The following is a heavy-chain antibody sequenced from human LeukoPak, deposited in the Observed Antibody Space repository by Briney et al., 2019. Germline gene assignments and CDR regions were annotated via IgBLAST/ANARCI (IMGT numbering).Heavy chain of an antibody. V-gene: IGHV1-2*02. CDR3: ARAGHNSNSGGYDF. Sequence: ASVKVSCKPSGYTFIDHYLHWVRQAPGQGLESLGWIDPDTGDTNYPQKFQGRLTMTRDTSSSTAYMELNRLRSDDTAVYYFARAGHNSNSGGYDFWGLGTLVTVSS. D-gene: IGHD3-22*01. CDR2: IDPDTGDT. J-gene: IGHJ4*02. CDR1: GYTFIDHY.